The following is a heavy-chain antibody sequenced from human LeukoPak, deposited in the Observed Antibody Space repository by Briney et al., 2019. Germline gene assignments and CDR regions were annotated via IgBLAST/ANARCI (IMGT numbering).Heavy chain of an antibody. J-gene: IGHJ4*02. CDR1: GFPFTSYY. CDR2: INPSGGST. V-gene: IGHV1-46*01. D-gene: IGHD3-22*01. CDR3: ARDYYDSSGYYY. Sequence: ASVKVSCKASGFPFTSYYMHWGRQAPGQGLEWMGIINPSGGSTSYAKKFQGRVTMTRDTFTSTVYMELSSLRSEDTAVYYCARDYYDSSGYYYWGQGTLVTVSS.